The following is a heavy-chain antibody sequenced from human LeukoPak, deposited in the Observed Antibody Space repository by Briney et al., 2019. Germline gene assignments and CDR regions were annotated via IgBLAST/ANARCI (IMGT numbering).Heavy chain of an antibody. Sequence: ASVKVSCKASGYTFTDYYLHWVRQAPGQGLEWMGWINPNTGGTDYAQNFQGRVTMTRDTSISTAYMELSRLRSDDTAVYYCARDVGEYCSSTNCYASNYWGQGTLVTVSS. CDR3: ARDVGEYCSSTNCYASNY. CDR1: GYTFTDYY. J-gene: IGHJ4*02. D-gene: IGHD2-2*01. CDR2: INPNTGGT. V-gene: IGHV1-2*02.